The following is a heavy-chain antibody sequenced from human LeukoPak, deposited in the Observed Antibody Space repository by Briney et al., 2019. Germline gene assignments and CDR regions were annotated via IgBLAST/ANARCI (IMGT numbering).Heavy chain of an antibody. Sequence: GESLKISCKASGYSFASYWIGWVRQMPGKGLEWMGVIYPGDSTTLYSPSFQGRVTISADKSITTAYLQWSSPKASDTAMYYCARGDIVVVTATQGYNWFDAWGQGTLVTVSS. J-gene: IGHJ5*02. V-gene: IGHV5-51*01. CDR1: GYSFASYW. D-gene: IGHD2-21*02. CDR3: ARGDIVVVTATQGYNWFDA. CDR2: IYPGDSTT.